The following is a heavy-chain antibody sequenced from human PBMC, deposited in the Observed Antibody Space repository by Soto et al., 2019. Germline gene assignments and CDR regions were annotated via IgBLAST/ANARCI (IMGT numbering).Heavy chain of an antibody. J-gene: IGHJ4*02. CDR1: GYSFTSYW. CDR2: IDPSDSYT. Sequence: GESLKISCKGSGYSFTSYWISWVRQMPGKGLEWMGRIDPSDSYTNYSPSFQGHVTISADKSISTAYLQWSSLKASDTAMYYCARHIRYYYDSSGYSYFDYWGQGTPVTVSS. CDR3: ARHIRYYYDSSGYSYFDY. D-gene: IGHD3-22*01. V-gene: IGHV5-10-1*01.